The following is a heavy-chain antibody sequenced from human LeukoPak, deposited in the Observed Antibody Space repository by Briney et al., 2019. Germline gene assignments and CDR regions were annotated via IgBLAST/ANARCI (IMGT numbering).Heavy chain of an antibody. CDR1: GFTFSNAW. D-gene: IGHD4-17*01. CDR2: IKSKTDGGTT. Sequence: GGSLRLSCAASGFTFSNAWMSWVRQAPGKGLEWVSRIKSKTDGGTTDYAAPVKGRFTISRDDSKNTLYLRMNSLKTEDTAVYYCTTKVTTVTTGRDYWGQGTLVTVSS. V-gene: IGHV3-15*01. CDR3: TTKVTTVTTGRDY. J-gene: IGHJ4*02.